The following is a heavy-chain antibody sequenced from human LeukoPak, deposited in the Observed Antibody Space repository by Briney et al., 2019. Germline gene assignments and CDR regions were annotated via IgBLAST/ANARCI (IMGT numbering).Heavy chain of an antibody. CDR1: GFTVGNNH. J-gene: IGHJ4*02. CDR2: ISYDGSNK. CDR3: AKGYFVVGATFFDY. D-gene: IGHD1-26*01. V-gene: IGHV3-30*18. Sequence: GGSLRLSCAASGFTVGNNHMNWVRQAPGKGLEWVAVISYDGSNKYYADSVKGRFTISRDNSKNTLYLQMNSLRAEDTAVYYCAKGYFVVGATFFDYWGQGTLVTVSS.